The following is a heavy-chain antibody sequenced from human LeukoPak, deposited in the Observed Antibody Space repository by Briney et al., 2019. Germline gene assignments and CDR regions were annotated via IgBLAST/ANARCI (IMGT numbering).Heavy chain of an antibody. CDR3: AKYSGSYYKLYYLDY. D-gene: IGHD1-26*01. J-gene: IGHJ4*02. V-gene: IGHV3-23*01. Sequence: GALRLSCAASGFTFSSYAMSWVRQAPGKGLEWVSAVSGSGGSTYYTDSVKGRFTISRDNSKNTLYLQMNSLRAEDTALYFCAKYSGSYYKLYYLDYWGQGTLVTVSS. CDR1: GFTFSSYA. CDR2: VSGSGGST.